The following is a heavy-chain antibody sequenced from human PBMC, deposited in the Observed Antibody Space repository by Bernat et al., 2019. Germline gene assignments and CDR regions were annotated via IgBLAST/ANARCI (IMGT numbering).Heavy chain of an antibody. CDR1: GCTFSSYA. CDR2: ISGSGGST. D-gene: IGHD2-21*01. CDR3: AIPSSAYYEGVL. Sequence: EVQLLESGGGLVQPGGSLRLSCAASGCTFSSYAMSWVRQAPGKGLEWVSAISGSGGSTYYADSVKRRFTISRDNSKNTLYLQMNSLRAEDTAVYYCAIPSSAYYEGVLWGQGTLVTVSS. V-gene: IGHV3-23*01. J-gene: IGHJ4*02.